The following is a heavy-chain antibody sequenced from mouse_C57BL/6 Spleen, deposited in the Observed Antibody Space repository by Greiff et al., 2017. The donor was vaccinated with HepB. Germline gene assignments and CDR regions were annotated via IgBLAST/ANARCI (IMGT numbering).Heavy chain of an antibody. CDR1: GYTFTSYG. Sequence: QVHVKQSGAELARPGASVKLSCKASGYTFTSYGISWVKQRTGQGLEWIGEIYPRSGNTYYNEKFKGKATLTADKSSSTAYMELRSLTSEDSAVYFCARQTASYAMDYWGQGTSVTVSS. CDR3: ARQTASYAMDY. CDR2: IYPRSGNT. V-gene: IGHV1-81*01. D-gene: IGHD1-2*01. J-gene: IGHJ4*01.